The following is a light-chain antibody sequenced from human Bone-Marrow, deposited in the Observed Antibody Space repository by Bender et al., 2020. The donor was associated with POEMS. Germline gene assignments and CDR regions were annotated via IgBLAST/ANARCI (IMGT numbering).Light chain of an antibody. CDR2: DAT. V-gene: IGLV2-11*01. CDR3: CSYAGGYTWV. CDR1: SSDVGANNY. Sequence: QSALTQPASVSGSPGQSITISCTGTSSDVGANNYVSWFQQHPGKAPKLMIYDATTRPSGVPDRFSGSKSGNTASLTISGLQAEDEADYYCCSYAGGYTWVFGGGTKLTV. J-gene: IGLJ3*02.